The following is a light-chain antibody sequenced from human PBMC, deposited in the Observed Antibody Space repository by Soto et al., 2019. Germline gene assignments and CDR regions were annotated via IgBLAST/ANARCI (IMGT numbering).Light chain of an antibody. Sequence: QSVLTQPPSASASLGASVTLTCTLNSGYGTYRVDWYQQRPGTGPQFVMRVGTGGIVGSKGDGIPDRFSVSGSGLDRYLTIRNIQEEDESDYYCGADHGSGSNFVYVFGRGTKLTVL. CDR1: SGYGTYR. V-gene: IGLV9-49*02. CDR3: GADHGSGSNFVYV. J-gene: IGLJ1*01. CDR2: VGTGGIVG.